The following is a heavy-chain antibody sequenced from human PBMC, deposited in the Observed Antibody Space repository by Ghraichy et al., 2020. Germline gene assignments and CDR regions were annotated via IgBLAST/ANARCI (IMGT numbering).Heavy chain of an antibody. Sequence: ESLNISCTVSGGSISSYYWSWIRQPPGKGLEWIGYIYYSGSTNYNPSLKSRVTISVDTSKNQFSLKLSSVTAADTAGNYCAKAQYYYVSGSYWAGWFDPWGQGTLVTVSS. CDR2: IYYSGST. V-gene: IGHV4-59*01. CDR3: AKAQYYYVSGSYWAGWFDP. D-gene: IGHD3-10*01. CDR1: GGSISSYY. J-gene: IGHJ5*02.